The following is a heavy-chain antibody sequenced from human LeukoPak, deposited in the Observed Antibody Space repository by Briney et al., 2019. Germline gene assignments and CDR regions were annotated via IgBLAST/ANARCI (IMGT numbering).Heavy chain of an antibody. Sequence: SETLSLTCTVSGDFITAYYWSWIRQPPGKGLEWIGYVYYSGSTEYNPSLRSRVTISLEMSKHQFSLKLSSVTAADTAVYYCARELAYCGGDCYSFDYWGQGTLVTVSS. CDR1: GDFITAYY. CDR2: VYYSGST. CDR3: ARELAYCGGDCYSFDY. J-gene: IGHJ4*02. D-gene: IGHD2-21*02. V-gene: IGHV4-59*12.